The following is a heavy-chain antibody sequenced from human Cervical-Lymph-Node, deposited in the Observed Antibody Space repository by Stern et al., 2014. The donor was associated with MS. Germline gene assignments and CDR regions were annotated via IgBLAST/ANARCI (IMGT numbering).Heavy chain of an antibody. Sequence: HVQLVQSGAEVKKPGASVKISCKASGYTFTAYYLYWVRQASGQGLEWMGIINPTGGSTTYAQTFQGRVTMTADTSTSTVYMDLSSLTSEDTAIYYCARAGSGNSNYFDYWGQGTLVTVSP. CDR3: ARAGSGNSNYFDY. CDR2: INPTGGST. CDR1: GYTFTAYY. J-gene: IGHJ4*02. D-gene: IGHD3-22*01. V-gene: IGHV1-46*01.